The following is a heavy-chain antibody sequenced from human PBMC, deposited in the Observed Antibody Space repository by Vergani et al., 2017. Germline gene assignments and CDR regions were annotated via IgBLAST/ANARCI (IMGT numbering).Heavy chain of an antibody. J-gene: IGHJ4*02. D-gene: IGHD6-19*01. CDR1: GFTFSNYA. CDR2: ITGSGGST. Sequence: EVQLLESGGGLVQPGGSLSLSCAASGFTFSNYAMSWVRQAPGEGLEWVSAITGSGGSTYYADSVKGRFTLSRDNSKNTLSLQMNSLRAEDTAVYYCAKAYSSGWYYFDYWGQGTLVTVSS. V-gene: IGHV3-23*01. CDR3: AKAYSSGWYYFDY.